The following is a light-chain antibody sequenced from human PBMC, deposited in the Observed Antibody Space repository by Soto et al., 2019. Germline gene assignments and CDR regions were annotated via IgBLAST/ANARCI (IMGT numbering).Light chain of an antibody. CDR2: DAS. CDR1: QSVSSY. Sequence: EIVLTQSPATLSLSPGERATLSCRASQSVSSYLAWYQRKPGQAPRLLIYDASNRATGIPARFSGSGSGTDFTLTISSLEPEDFAVYYCQQRSNWPLTFGGGTQVEIK. CDR3: QQRSNWPLT. J-gene: IGKJ4*01. V-gene: IGKV3-11*01.